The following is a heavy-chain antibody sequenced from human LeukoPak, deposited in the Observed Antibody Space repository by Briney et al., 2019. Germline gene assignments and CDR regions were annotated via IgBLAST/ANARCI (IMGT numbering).Heavy chain of an antibody. CDR3: ARVHSSSWYSGYLYMDV. D-gene: IGHD6-13*01. Sequence: GGSLRLSCAASEFTLSSYNMKWVRQAPGKGLEWVSSISYRSSDIEYADSVKGRFTISRDNAKQLLYLQMSSLRAEDTAVYYCARVHSSSWYSGYLYMDVWGKGTTITVSS. CDR2: ISYRSSDI. CDR1: EFTLSSYN. V-gene: IGHV3-21*01. J-gene: IGHJ6*03.